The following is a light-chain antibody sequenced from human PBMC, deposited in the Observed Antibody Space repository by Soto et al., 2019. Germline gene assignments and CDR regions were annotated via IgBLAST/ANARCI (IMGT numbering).Light chain of an antibody. J-gene: IGKJ1*01. CDR3: QHYKMYSPWT. Sequence: IRVTQSPPTLSSSVGDRVTLTCRASQTITTCMAWYQQKPGKAPKLLLYEASSLQSGVPSRFSGSGSGTELTLSISSLQPDDFANYYCQHYKMYSPWTFGQGTKVDIK. V-gene: IGKV1-5*03. CDR2: EAS. CDR1: QTITTC.